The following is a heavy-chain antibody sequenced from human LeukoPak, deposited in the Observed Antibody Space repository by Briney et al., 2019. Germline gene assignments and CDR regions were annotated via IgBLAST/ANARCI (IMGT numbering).Heavy chain of an antibody. D-gene: IGHD1-20*01. Sequence: ASVKVSCKASGYTFTSYGISWMRQAPGQGLEWMGWISAYNGNTRYAQKLQGRVTMTTDTSTSIAYMELRSLRSDDTAVYYCARDSADNWNDKAFDYWGQGTLVTVSS. CDR2: ISAYNGNT. CDR3: ARDSADNWNDKAFDY. J-gene: IGHJ4*02. V-gene: IGHV1-18*01. CDR1: GYTFTSYG.